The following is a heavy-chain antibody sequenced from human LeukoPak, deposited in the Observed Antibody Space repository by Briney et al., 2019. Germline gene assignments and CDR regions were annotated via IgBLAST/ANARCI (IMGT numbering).Heavy chain of an antibody. CDR3: AREGYSSSWYNWFDP. J-gene: IGHJ5*02. CDR2: ISYDGSNN. D-gene: IGHD6-13*01. Sequence: GSLRLSCAASGFTFSSYWMSWVRQAPGKGLEWVAVISYDGSNNYYADSVKGRFTISRDNSKNTLYLQMNSLRAEDTAVYYCAREGYSSSWYNWFDPWGQGTLVTVSS. V-gene: IGHV3-30*03. CDR1: GFTFSSYW.